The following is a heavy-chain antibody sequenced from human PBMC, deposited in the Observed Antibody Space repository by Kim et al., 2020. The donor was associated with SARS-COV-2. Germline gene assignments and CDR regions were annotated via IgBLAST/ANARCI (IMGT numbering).Heavy chain of an antibody. CDR2: IYYSGST. CDR3: ARGITIFGVVTNGMDV. D-gene: IGHD3-3*01. J-gene: IGHJ6*02. Sequence: SETLSLTCTVSGGSISSGGYYWSWIRQHPGKGLEWIGYIYYSGSTYYNPSLKSRVTISVDTSKNQFSLQLSSVTAADTAVYYCARGITIFGVVTNGMDVWGQGTTVTVSS. CDR1: GGSISSGGYY. V-gene: IGHV4-31*03.